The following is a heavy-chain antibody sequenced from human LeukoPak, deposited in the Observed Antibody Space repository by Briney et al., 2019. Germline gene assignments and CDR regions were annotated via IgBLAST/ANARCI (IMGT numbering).Heavy chain of an antibody. J-gene: IGHJ3*02. V-gene: IGHV1-18*01. CDR2: ISAYNGNT. Sequence: ASVKVSCKASGYTFTSYGISWVRQAPGQGLEWMGWISAYNGNTNYAQKLQGRVTMTTGTSTSTAYMELRSLRSDDTAVYYCARDTLRFLEWLLSPIDAFDIWGQGTMVTVSS. D-gene: IGHD3-3*01. CDR3: ARDTLRFLEWLLSPIDAFDI. CDR1: GYTFTSYG.